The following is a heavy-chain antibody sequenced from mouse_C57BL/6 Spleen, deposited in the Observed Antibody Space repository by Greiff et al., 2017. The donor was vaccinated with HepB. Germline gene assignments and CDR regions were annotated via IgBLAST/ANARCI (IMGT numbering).Heavy chain of an antibody. CDR2: IYPGSGST. V-gene: IGHV1-55*01. CDR3: ARTDSSGYPFAY. D-gene: IGHD3-2*02. Sequence: VQLQQSGAELVKPGASVKMSCKASGYTFTSYWITWVKQRPGQGLEWIGDIYPGSGSTNYNEKFKSKATLTVDTSSSTAYMQLSSLTSEDSAVYYCARTDSSGYPFAYWGQGTLVTVSA. J-gene: IGHJ3*01. CDR1: GYTFTSYW.